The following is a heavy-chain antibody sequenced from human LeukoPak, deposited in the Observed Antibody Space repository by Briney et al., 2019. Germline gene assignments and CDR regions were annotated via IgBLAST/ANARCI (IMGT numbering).Heavy chain of an antibody. Sequence: GGSLRLSCAASGFTFSSYAMSWVRQAPGKGLEWVSAITRSGDTTDYVDSVRGRFHISRDNSKNTLSLQMNSLRVDDTAVYYCAKEDEVVDYFDYWGQGTLVTVSS. J-gene: IGHJ4*02. CDR1: GFTFSSYA. V-gene: IGHV3-23*01. CDR3: AKEDEVVDYFDY. D-gene: IGHD2-15*01. CDR2: ITRSGDTT.